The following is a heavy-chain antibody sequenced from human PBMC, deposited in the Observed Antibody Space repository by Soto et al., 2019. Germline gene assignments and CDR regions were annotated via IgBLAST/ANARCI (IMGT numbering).Heavy chain of an antibody. Sequence: ASVKVSGKASGYTFTSYGISWVRQAPGQGLEWMGWISAYNGNTNYAQKLQGRVTMTTDTSTSTAYMELRSLRSDDTAVYYCARDSRDIVVVVAAILYYYYGMDVWGQGTTVTAP. D-gene: IGHD2-15*01. CDR3: ARDSRDIVVVVAAILYYYYGMDV. J-gene: IGHJ6*02. V-gene: IGHV1-18*01. CDR2: ISAYNGNT. CDR1: GYTFTSYG.